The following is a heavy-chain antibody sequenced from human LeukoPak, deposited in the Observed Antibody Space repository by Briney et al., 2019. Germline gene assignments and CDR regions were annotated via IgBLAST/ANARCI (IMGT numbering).Heavy chain of an antibody. J-gene: IGHJ4*02. Sequence: GGSLRLSCAASGFTFSSYAMSWVRQAPGKRLEWVSAISGSGGSTYYADSVKGRFTISRDNSKNTLYLQMNSLRAEDTAVYYCAKRIRLGELSFDYWGQGTLVTVSS. CDR1: GFTFSSYA. CDR2: ISGSGGST. D-gene: IGHD3-16*02. V-gene: IGHV3-23*01. CDR3: AKRIRLGELSFDY.